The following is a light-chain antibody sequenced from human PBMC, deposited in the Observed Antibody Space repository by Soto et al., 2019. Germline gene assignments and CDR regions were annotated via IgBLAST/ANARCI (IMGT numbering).Light chain of an antibody. CDR2: KIS. CDR3: LQVTHFPWA. J-gene: IGKJ1*01. CDR1: ESLVHSDGNTY. Sequence: DIVMTQTPLSSRVTLGQLASITCTSSESLVHSDGNTYLSWLHQRPGQPPRLLIHKISNRFPGVPDRFSGSGAGTEFTLRISRIEPEDAGTFFCLQVTHFPWAFGQGTKV. V-gene: IGKV2-24*01.